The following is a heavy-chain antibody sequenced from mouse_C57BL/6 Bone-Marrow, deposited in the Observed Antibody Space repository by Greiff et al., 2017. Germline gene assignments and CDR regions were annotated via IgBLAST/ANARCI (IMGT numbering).Heavy chain of an antibody. J-gene: IGHJ1*03. V-gene: IGHV14-2*01. CDR2: IDPEDGDT. D-gene: IGHD2-5*01. CDR1: GFNIKDYY. Sequence: VQLKESGAELVKPGASVKLSCTASGFNIKDYYMHWVKQRTEQGLEWIGWIDPEDGDTKYDPKFQGKATITADTSSNTAYLQHSILTSEGTAVYYCAKSDYSNYNWYFDVWGTGTTVTVSS. CDR3: AKSDYSNYNWYFDV.